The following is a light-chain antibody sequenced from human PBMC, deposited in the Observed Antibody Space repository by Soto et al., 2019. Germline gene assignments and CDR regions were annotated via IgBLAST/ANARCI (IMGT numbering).Light chain of an antibody. J-gene: IGKJ4*01. CDR1: QSVSSY. Sequence: EIVLTQSPATLSLSPGERATLSCRASQSVSSYLAWYQQKPGQAPRIIIYDESNRATGIPDRLSGSGSGTDLNLTISRLEPEDFAVYYCQQRSNWPLTCGGGTKVDIK. V-gene: IGKV3-11*01. CDR2: DES. CDR3: QQRSNWPLT.